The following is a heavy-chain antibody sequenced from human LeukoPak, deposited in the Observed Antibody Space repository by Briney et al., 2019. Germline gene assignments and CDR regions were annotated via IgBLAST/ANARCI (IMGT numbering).Heavy chain of an antibody. CDR3: TRGKMRVAGTGRHGAFNI. D-gene: IGHD6-19*01. Sequence: PVKVSCKASEGTFSSYAISWVRQAPGQGLEWRGGIIHIFGTSSYAQKSQCRVTITAHESTRTAYRELSSLRSEDTAVYYSTRGKMRVAGTGRHGAFNIWGQGTMVSASS. CDR2: IIHIFGTS. J-gene: IGHJ3*02. V-gene: IGHV1-69*01. CDR1: EGTFSSYA.